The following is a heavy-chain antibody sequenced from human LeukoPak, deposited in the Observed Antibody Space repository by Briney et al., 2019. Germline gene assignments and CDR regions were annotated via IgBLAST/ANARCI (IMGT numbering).Heavy chain of an antibody. CDR1: GFTFSNYW. J-gene: IGHJ6*02. CDR3: ARDPYSSSWSYGMDV. V-gene: IGHV3-7*05. Sequence: QTGGSLRLSCTASGFTFSNYWMSWVRQTPEKGLEWVSNIKQDGSETVYVDSVKGRFTISRDNAQSSLYLQMNSLRAEDTAVYYCARDPYSSSWSYGMDVWGQGTAVTVSS. D-gene: IGHD6-13*01. CDR2: IKQDGSET.